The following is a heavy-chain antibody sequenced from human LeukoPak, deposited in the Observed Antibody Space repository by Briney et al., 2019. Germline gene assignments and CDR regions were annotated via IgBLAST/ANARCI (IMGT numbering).Heavy chain of an antibody. D-gene: IGHD6-13*01. CDR1: GGTFSSYA. V-gene: IGHV1-69*05. CDR3: AKESSSSADWRILVVNYFDY. CDR2: IIPIFGTA. Sequence: SVKVSCKXSGGTFSSYAISWVRQAPGQGLEWMGRIIPIFGTANYAQKFQGRVTITTDESTSTAYMELSSLRSEDTAVYYCAKESSSSADWRILVVNYFDYWGQGTLVTVSS. J-gene: IGHJ4*02.